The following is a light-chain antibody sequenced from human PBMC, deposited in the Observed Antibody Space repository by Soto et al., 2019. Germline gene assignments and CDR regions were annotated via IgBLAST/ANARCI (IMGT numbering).Light chain of an antibody. J-gene: IGKJ1*01. CDR3: HQYGSSPRT. V-gene: IGKV3-20*01. CDR2: GAS. Sequence: IVLAQSPGTLSLSPGEIATLSCRASQSVSSSYLGWYQQKPGQPPRLLIYGASSRATGIPDRFSGSGSGTDFALTISRLEPEDFAVYYCHQYGSSPRTFGQGTKVDIK. CDR1: QSVSSSY.